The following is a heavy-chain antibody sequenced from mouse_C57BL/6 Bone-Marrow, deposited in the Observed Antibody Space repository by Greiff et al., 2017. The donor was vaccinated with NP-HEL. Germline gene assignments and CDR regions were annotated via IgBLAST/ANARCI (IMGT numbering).Heavy chain of an antibody. D-gene: IGHD1-1*01. CDR3: ASYYYGSSPYYYAMDY. Sequence: VQLQQPGAELVKPGASVKLSCKASGYTFTSYWMQWVKQRPGQGLEWIGEIDPSDSYTNYNQKFKGKATLTVDTSSSTAYMQLSSLTSADSAVYYCASYYYGSSPYYYAMDYWGQGTSVTVSS. CDR1: GYTFTSYW. CDR2: IDPSDSYT. V-gene: IGHV1-50*01. J-gene: IGHJ4*01.